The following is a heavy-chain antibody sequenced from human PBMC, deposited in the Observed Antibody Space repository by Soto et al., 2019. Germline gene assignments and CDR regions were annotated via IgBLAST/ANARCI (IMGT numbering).Heavy chain of an antibody. CDR2: IIPILDST. J-gene: IGHJ3*02. D-gene: IGHD6-13*01. CDR3: ARDADSSRWSDACYI. Sequence: QVQLVQSGAEVKKPGSSVKVSCKASGGTFSSYTINWVRQAPGQGLEWMGRIIPILDSTNYAQRFQGRITIIADKSTSTAYMELSSRRSEDTAVYYCARDADSSRWSDACYIWGQGTVVTVSS. V-gene: IGHV1-69*08. CDR1: GGTFSSYT.